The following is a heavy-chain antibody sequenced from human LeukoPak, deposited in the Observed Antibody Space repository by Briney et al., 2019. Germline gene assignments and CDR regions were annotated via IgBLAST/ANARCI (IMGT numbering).Heavy chain of an antibody. V-gene: IGHV1-2*02. Sequence: ASVKVSCKASGYTFTGYYMHWVRQAPGQGLEWMGWINPNSGGTNYAQKFQGRVTMTTDTSTSTAYMELRSLRSDDTAVYYCARSSIGSYPSPFDYWGQGTLVTVSS. J-gene: IGHJ4*02. D-gene: IGHD1-26*01. CDR1: GYTFTGYY. CDR3: ARSSIGSYPSPFDY. CDR2: INPNSGGT.